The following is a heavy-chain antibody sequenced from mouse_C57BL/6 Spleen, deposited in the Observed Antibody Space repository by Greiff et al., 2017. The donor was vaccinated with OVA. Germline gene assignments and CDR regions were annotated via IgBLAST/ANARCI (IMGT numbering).Heavy chain of an antibody. Sequence: QVQLQQPGAELVKPGASVKLSCKASGYTFTSYWMHWVKQRPGRGLEWIGRIDPNSGGTKYNEKFESKAKLTVDKPSSTAYMQLSSLTSGDSAVYYCAATYYFCISRSAMDYWGQGTTVTVSS. CDR3: AATYYFCISRSAMDY. V-gene: IGHV1-72*01. D-gene: IGHD1-1*01. CDR1: GYTFTSYW. J-gene: IGHJ4*01. CDR2: IDPNSGGT.